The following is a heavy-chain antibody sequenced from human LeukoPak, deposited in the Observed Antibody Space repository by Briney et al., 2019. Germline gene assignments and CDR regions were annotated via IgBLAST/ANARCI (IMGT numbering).Heavy chain of an antibody. CDR2: INPSGGST. Sequence: APVKVSCKVSGYTLTELSMHWVRQAPGQGLEWMGIINPSGGSTSYAQKFQGRVTMTRDTSTSTVYMELSSLRSEDTAVYYCARPNRYGSGSYYIPYWGQGTLVTVSS. CDR3: ARPNRYGSGSYYIPY. CDR1: GYTLTELS. V-gene: IGHV1-46*01. D-gene: IGHD3-10*01. J-gene: IGHJ4*02.